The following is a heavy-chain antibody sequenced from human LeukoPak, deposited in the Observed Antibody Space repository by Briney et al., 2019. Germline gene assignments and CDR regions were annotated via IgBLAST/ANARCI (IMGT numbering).Heavy chain of an antibody. V-gene: IGHV4-30-2*01. D-gene: IGHD3-10*01. J-gene: IGHJ2*01. CDR2: IYHSGSN. CDR3: ARGPDWYFDL. Sequence: SETLSLTCAVSGVSISSGDYSWSWIRQPPGKGLEWIGYIYHSGSNYYNPSLKSRVAISVDRSKNQFSLNLISVTAADTAVYYCARGPDWYFDLWGRGTLVTVSS. CDR1: GVSISSGDYS.